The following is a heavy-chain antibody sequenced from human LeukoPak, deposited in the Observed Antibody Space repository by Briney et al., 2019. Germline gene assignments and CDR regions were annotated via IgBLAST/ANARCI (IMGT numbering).Heavy chain of an antibody. CDR2: ISWDGGSI. CDR1: GFTFDDYT. Sequence: GGSLRLSCAASGFTFDDYTMHWVRHAPGKGLEWVSLISWDGGSIGYADSVKGRFTISRDNAKNSLYLQMNSLRAEDTALYYCAKGVVPAANQPFDYWGQGTLVTVSS. D-gene: IGHD2-2*01. V-gene: IGHV3-43*01. J-gene: IGHJ4*02. CDR3: AKGVVPAANQPFDY.